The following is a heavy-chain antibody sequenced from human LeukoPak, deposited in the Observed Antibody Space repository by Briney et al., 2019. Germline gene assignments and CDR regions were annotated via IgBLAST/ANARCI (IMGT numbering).Heavy chain of an antibody. D-gene: IGHD1-26*01. CDR2: IRYDGSNK. CDR1: GFTFSSYG. V-gene: IGHV3-30*02. J-gene: IGHJ4*02. CDR3: AKDLRGVGATHPPLFGTLDY. Sequence: GGSLRLSCAASGFTFSSYGMHWVRQAPGKGLEWVAFIRYDGSNKYYADSVKGRFTISRDNSKNTLYLQMNSLRAEDTAVYYCAKDLRGVGATHPPLFGTLDYWGQGTLVTVSS.